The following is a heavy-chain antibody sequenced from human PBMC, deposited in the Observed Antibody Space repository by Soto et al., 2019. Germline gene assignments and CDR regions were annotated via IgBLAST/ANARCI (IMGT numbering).Heavy chain of an antibody. V-gene: IGHV1-18*01. CDR2: ISGYNGNT. D-gene: IGHD6-6*01. J-gene: IGHJ4*02. CDR3: AREGQLGY. CDR1: GYTFSNYG. Sequence: ASVKVSCKASGYTFSNYGFSWVRQAPGQGLEWMGWISGYNGNTNYAERLQGRVTMTTDTSTSTAYMELRSLRYDDTAVYYCAREGQLGYWGQGTRVTVSS.